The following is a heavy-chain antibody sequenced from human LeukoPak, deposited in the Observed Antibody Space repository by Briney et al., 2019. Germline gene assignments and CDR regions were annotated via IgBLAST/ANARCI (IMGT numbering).Heavy chain of an antibody. J-gene: IGHJ6*02. CDR2: ISSSSNYI. CDR3: ARYFGDV. CDR1: GFTFSSYN. Sequence: GRSLRLSCAASGFTFSSYNMNWVRQAPGKGLEWVSSISSSSNYIYYADSVKGRFTISRDNAKNSLYLQMNSLRAEDTAVYYCARYFGDVWGQGTTVTVSS. V-gene: IGHV3-21*01. D-gene: IGHD3-9*01.